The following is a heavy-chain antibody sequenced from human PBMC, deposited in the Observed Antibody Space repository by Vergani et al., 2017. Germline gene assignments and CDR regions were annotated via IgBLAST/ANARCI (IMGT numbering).Heavy chain of an antibody. J-gene: IGHJ4*02. V-gene: IGHV3-13*01. CDR3: VGGDRGGLRY. CDR1: GFSFSSYD. Sequence: EVQLVESGGGLVQPGGSLRLSCAASGFSFSSYDMHWVRQATGKGLEWVSAIGTAGDTYYPGHVKGRFTISRENAKTSLYLQMNSLRAGDTAVYYCVGGDRGGLRYWGQGTLVTVSS. D-gene: IGHD2-21*02. CDR2: IGTAGDT.